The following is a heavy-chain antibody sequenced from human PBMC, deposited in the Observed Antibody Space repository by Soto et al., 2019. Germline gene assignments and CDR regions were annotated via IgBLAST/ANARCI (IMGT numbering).Heavy chain of an antibody. Sequence: ASVKVSCKASGYTFTSYGISWVRQAPGQGLEWMGWISAYNGNTNYAQKLQGRVTMTTDTSTSTAYMELRSLRSDDTAVYYCARAIVAARFMRVSLDYFDYWGQGTLVTVSS. D-gene: IGHD6-6*01. CDR1: GYTFTSYG. J-gene: IGHJ4*02. V-gene: IGHV1-18*01. CDR2: ISAYNGNT. CDR3: ARAIVAARFMRVSLDYFDY.